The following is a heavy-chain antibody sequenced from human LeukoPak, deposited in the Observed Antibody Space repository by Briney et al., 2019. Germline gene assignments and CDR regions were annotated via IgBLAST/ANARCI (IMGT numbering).Heavy chain of an antibody. J-gene: IGHJ2*01. Sequence: SETLSLTCTVSGGSISNGSYYWSWIRQPPGKGLEWFGNMHYSGSSNYNPSLKSRVTISVDSSMNQFSLLLTSATAADTAVYYCARDSLLRGSGWDYWYFDLWGRGTLVTVSS. D-gene: IGHD6-25*01. CDR1: GGSISNGSYY. CDR2: MHYSGSS. V-gene: IGHV4-61*01. CDR3: ARDSLLRGSGWDYWYFDL.